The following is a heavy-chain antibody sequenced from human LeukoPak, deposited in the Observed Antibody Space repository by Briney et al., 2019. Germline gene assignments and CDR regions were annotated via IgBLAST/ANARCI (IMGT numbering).Heavy chain of an antibody. D-gene: IGHD4-23*01. CDR1: GFTFDDYA. CDR3: AKDPGGTPYYFDY. J-gene: IGHJ4*02. V-gene: IGHV3-9*03. Sequence: GGSLRLSCAASGFTFDDYAMHWVRHAPGKGLEWVSGISWNSGSIGYADSVKGRFTISRDNAKNSLYLQMNSLRAEDMALYYCAKDPGGTPYYFDYWGQGTLVTVSS. CDR2: ISWNSGSI.